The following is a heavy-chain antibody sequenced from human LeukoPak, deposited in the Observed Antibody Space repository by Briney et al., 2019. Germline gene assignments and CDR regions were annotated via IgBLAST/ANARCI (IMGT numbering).Heavy chain of an antibody. D-gene: IGHD4-17*01. CDR2: IFPRGGEI. J-gene: IGHJ4*02. V-gene: IGHV3-23*01. CDR1: GFTFTTFA. CDR3: ATERQVRLPFES. Sequence: GGSLRLSCPAYGFTFTTFAMIWVRHPPGKGLEWVSSIFPRGGEIHYADSVRGRLTISRDNSKSPPSLQMNSLRAEDTAIYYCATERQVRLPFESWGEGTLVTVSS.